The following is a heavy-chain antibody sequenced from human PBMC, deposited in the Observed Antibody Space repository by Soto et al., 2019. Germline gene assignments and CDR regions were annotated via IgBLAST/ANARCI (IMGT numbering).Heavy chain of an antibody. Sequence: ASVKVSCKASGYTFTSYYMHWVRQAPGQGLEWMGIINPSVGITNYAQKFQGRVTITADKSTSTAYMELSSLRSEDTAVYYCARGSVVVVAAKRHYYYYMDVWGKGTTVTVSS. V-gene: IGHV1-46*01. J-gene: IGHJ6*03. CDR1: GYTFTSYY. D-gene: IGHD2-15*01. CDR2: INPSVGIT. CDR3: ARGSVVVVAAKRHYYYYMDV.